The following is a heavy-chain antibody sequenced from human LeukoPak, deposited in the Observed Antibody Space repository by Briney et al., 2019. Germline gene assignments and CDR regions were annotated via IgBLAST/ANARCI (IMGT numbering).Heavy chain of an antibody. CDR2: IKQDGSEK. CDR1: GFTFSSYW. CDR3: ARSGYYDFWSGYPGAFDI. D-gene: IGHD3-3*01. V-gene: IGHV3-7*01. Sequence: PGGSLRLSCAASGFTFSSYWMSWVRQDPGKGLERVANIKQDGSEKYYVDSVKGRFTISRDNAKNSLYLQMNSLRAEYTAVYYCARSGYYDFWSGYPGAFDIWGQGTMVTVSS. J-gene: IGHJ3*02.